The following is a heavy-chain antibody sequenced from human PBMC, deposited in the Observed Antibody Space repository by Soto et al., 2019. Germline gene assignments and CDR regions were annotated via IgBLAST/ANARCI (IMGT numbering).Heavy chain of an antibody. CDR2: INAGYGNT. CDR3: ARDTGDGTFDF. J-gene: IGHJ4*02. D-gene: IGHD7-27*01. CDR1: GYTFSSYA. Sequence: VQLLESGGGLVQPGGSLRLSCAASGYTFSSYAMHWVRQAPGQRLEWMGWINAGYGNTKSSQKFQDRVTISRDTSASTAYMELTSLRSEDTAVYYCARDTGDGTFDFWGQGTLVTVSS. V-gene: IGHV1-3*01.